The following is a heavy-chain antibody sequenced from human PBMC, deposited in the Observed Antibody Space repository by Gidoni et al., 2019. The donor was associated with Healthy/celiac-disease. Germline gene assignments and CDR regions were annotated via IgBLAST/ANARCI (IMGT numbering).Heavy chain of an antibody. V-gene: IGHV5-51*01. CDR2: LYPGDSDT. D-gene: IGHD3-3*01. J-gene: IGHJ6*02. CDR3: ARGGPYYDFWSGPPPYYYYYGMDV. CDR1: GYSFTSYW. Sequence: EVQLVQSGAEVKKPGESLKISCKGSGYSFTSYWIGGVRQMPGKGLVWMGILYPGDSDTRYSPSFQGQVTISADKSISTAYLQWSSLKASDTAMYYCARGGPYYDFWSGPPPYYYYYGMDVWGQGTTVTVSS.